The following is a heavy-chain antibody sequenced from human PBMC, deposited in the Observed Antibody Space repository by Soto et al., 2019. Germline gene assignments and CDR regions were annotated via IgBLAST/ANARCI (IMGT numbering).Heavy chain of an antibody. CDR3: AKGDSSRWTPRFDY. Sequence: GGSLRLSCAASGFSFSSYVMSWVRQAPGKGLEWVSAISASGSNTYYADSVKGRFTVSRDNSRDTLYVQMNSLRADDTAVYYCAKGDSSRWTPRFDYWGRGTLVTVSS. CDR1: GFSFSSYV. J-gene: IGHJ4*02. V-gene: IGHV3-23*01. D-gene: IGHD6-13*01. CDR2: ISASGSNT.